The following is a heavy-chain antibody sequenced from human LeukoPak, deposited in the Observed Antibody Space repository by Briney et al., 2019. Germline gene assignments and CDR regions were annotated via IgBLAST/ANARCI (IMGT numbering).Heavy chain of an antibody. Sequence: GGSLRLSCAASGFTFSSYGMHWVRQAPGKGLEWVAVISYDGSNKYYADSVKGRFTISRDNSKNTLYLQMNSLRAEDTAVYYCTTGWGSSYYYYYYMDVWGKGTTVTVSS. V-gene: IGHV3-30*03. CDR2: ISYDGSNK. D-gene: IGHD6-19*01. CDR3: TTGWGSSYYYYYYMDV. J-gene: IGHJ6*03. CDR1: GFTFSSYG.